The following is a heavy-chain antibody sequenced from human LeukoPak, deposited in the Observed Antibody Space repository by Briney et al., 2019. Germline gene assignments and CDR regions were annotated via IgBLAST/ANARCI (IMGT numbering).Heavy chain of an antibody. D-gene: IGHD3-10*01. V-gene: IGHV3-9*01. J-gene: IGHJ4*02. CDR2: ISWNSGSI. CDR3: AKDLHYGSGSYMATFDY. CDR1: GFTFDDYA. Sequence: PGGSLRLSCAASGFTFDDYAMHWVRQAPGKGLEWVSGISWNSGSIGYADSVKGRFTISRDNAKNSLYLQMNSLRAEDTALYYCAKDLHYGSGSYMATFDYWGQGTLVTVSS.